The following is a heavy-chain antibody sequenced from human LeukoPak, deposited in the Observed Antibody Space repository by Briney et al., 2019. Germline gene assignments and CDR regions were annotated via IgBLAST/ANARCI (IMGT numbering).Heavy chain of an antibody. CDR1: GYTFTGYY. CDR3: ARDGYGGRFDY. D-gene: IGHD4-23*01. CDR2: INPNSGGT. J-gene: IGHJ4*02. V-gene: IGHV1-2*02. Sequence: ASLKVSCKASGYTFTGYYMHWVRQAPGQRLEWIVWINPNSGGTNYAQKFQGRVTMTRDTSISTAYMELSRLRSDDTAVYYCARDGYGGRFDYWGQGTLVTVSS.